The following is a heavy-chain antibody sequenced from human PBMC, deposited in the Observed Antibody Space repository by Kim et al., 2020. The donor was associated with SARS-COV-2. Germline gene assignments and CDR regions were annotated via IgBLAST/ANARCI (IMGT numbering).Heavy chain of an antibody. D-gene: IGHD2-2*01. Sequence: RVTISVDTSKNQFSLKLSSVTAADTAVYYCARGVGCSSTSCNPELNWFDPWGQGTLVTVSS. V-gene: IGHV4-34*01. J-gene: IGHJ5*02. CDR3: ARGVGCSSTSCNPELNWFDP.